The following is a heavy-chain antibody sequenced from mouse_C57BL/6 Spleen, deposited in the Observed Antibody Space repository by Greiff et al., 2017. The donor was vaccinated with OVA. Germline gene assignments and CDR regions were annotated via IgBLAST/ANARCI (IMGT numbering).Heavy chain of an antibody. CDR1: GFTFSSYA. V-gene: IGHV5-4*01. CDR3: ARDRGYYDYDRFAY. D-gene: IGHD2-4*01. CDR2: ISDGGSYT. Sequence: EVQGVESGGGLVKPGGSLKLSCAASGFTFSSYAMSWVRQTPEKRLEWVATISDGGSYTYYPDNVKGRFTISRDNAKNNLYLQMSHLKSEDTAMYYCARDRGYYDYDRFAYWGQGTLVTVSA. J-gene: IGHJ3*01.